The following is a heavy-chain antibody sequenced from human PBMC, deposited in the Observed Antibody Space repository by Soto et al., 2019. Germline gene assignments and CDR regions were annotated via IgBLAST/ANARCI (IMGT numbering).Heavy chain of an antibody. CDR1: GFTFSSYW. CDR2: IKQDGSEK. Sequence: GGSLRLSCAASGFTFSSYWMSWVRQAPGKGLEWVANIKQDGSEKYYVDSVKGRFTISRDNAKNSLYLQMNSLRAEDTAVYYCARGTSGSDFYYYYYGMDVWGQGTTVTVSS. CDR3: ARGTSGSDFYYYYYGMDV. V-gene: IGHV3-7*05. J-gene: IGHJ6*02. D-gene: IGHD3-22*01.